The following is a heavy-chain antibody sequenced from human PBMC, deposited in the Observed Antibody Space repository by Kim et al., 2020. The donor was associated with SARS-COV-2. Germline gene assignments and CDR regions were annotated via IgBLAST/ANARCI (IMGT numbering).Heavy chain of an antibody. V-gene: IGHV3-7*03. Sequence: GGSLRLSCVTSGFTFSNYWMSWVRQAPGKGLEWVANIKESGSEKYYVDSVRGRFTISRDNARNSFYLQMNSLRVEDTAVYYCARCSVAVPGDDFWGQGILVTVSS. D-gene: IGHD6-19*01. CDR2: IKESGSEK. J-gene: IGHJ4*02. CDR1: GFTFSNYW. CDR3: ARCSVAVPGDDF.